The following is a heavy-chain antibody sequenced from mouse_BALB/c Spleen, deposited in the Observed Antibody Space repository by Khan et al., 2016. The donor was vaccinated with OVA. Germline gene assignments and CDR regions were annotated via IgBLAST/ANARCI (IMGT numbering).Heavy chain of an antibody. Sequence: QIQLVQSGPELKKPGETVRISCKASGYTFTTAGMQWVQKMPGKGLKWIGWINTHSGVPKYEEDFKGRFAFSLETSASTAYLQITNLKNEDTATYCGADGYGYGCDIDVWGEGTTVTVSS. J-gene: IGHJ1*01. CDR1: GYTFTTAG. CDR3: ADGYGYGCDIDV. V-gene: IGHV9-4*02. CDR2: INTHSGVP. D-gene: IGHD2-2*01.